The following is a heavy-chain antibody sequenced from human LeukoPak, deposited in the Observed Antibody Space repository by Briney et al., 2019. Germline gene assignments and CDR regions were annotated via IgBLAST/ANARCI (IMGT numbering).Heavy chain of an antibody. Sequence: GGSLRLSCAASGFTFDDYAMHWVRHAPGKGLEWVSGISWNSGSIGYADSVKGRFTISRDNAKNSLYLQMNSLRAEDTALYYCAKDPALSFWGQGTLVTVSS. CDR2: ISWNSGSI. CDR3: AKDPALSF. D-gene: IGHD2/OR15-2a*01. V-gene: IGHV3-9*01. CDR1: GFTFDDYA. J-gene: IGHJ1*01.